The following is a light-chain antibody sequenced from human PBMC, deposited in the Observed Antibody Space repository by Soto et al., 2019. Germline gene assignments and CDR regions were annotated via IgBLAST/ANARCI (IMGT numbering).Light chain of an antibody. J-gene: IGKJ2*01. CDR1: QTVSSND. CDR2: GAF. Sequence: EIVLTQSPGTLSLSPGERATLSCRASQTVSSNDVDWYQQKPGQAPRLLIYGAFSRATGIPDRFSGSGFGTDFTLTISRLEPEDSAVYYCHQYDTAPHTFGQGTKLEIK. CDR3: HQYDTAPHT. V-gene: IGKV3-20*01.